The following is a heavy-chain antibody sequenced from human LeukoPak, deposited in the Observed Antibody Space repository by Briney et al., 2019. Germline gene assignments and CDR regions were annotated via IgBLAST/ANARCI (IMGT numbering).Heavy chain of an antibody. J-gene: IGHJ4*02. CDR3: VRASGSFDY. Sequence: GGSLRLSCAASGFTFSDYGINWVRQAPGKGLEWVAVIWSDGSNKYYADSVKGRFTISRDNSKKTMYLQMNSLRVEDTAVYYCVRASGSFDYWGQGTLVTVSS. V-gene: IGHV3-33*01. CDR1: GFTFSDYG. D-gene: IGHD3-10*01. CDR2: IWSDGSNK.